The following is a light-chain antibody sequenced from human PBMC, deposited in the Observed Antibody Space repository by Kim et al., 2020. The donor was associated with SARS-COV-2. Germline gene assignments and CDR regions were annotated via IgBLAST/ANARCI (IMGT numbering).Light chain of an antibody. CDR1: QTVNYNY. CDR3: QQYGRSAA. J-gene: IGKJ1*01. V-gene: IGKV3-20*01. CDR2: DAS. Sequence: EIVLTQSPGTLSMSPGERATLSCRASQTVNYNYLAWYQHKPGQAPRLLIHDASSRATGIPDRFSGSGSGTDFTLTISTLEPEDVAVYYCQQYGRSAAFGQGTKVDIK.